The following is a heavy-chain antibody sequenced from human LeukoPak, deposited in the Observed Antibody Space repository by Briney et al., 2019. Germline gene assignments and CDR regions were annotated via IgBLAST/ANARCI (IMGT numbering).Heavy chain of an antibody. CDR1: GYTLTELS. D-gene: IGHD3-10*01. V-gene: IGHV1-24*01. Sequence: ASVKVSCKVSGYTLTELSMHWVRQAPGKGLEWMGGFDPEDGEIIYAQKFQGRVTMTEDTSTDTAYMELSSLRSEDTAVYYCATALHGMVRGVFDYWGQGTLVTVSS. CDR3: ATALHGMVRGVFDY. CDR2: FDPEDGEI. J-gene: IGHJ4*02.